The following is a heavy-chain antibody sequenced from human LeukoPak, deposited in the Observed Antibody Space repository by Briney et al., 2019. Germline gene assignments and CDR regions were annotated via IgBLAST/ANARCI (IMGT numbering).Heavy chain of an antibody. V-gene: IGHV1-18*01. D-gene: IGHD4-23*01. CDR1: GYKFNVYD. CDR3: ARADGTNSGTNAFDV. CDR2: ISTYTGRA. Sequence: ASVRVSCKTSGYKFNVYDILWVRQAPGHGLDYVGWISTYTGRANYAQKFQGRVSIITDTSTSTAYLELTNLTSSDTGLYYCARADGTNSGTNAFDVWGLGTMVTVAS. J-gene: IGHJ3*01.